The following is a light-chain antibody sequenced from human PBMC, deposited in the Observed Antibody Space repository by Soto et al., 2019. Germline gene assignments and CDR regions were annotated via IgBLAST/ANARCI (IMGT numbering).Light chain of an antibody. CDR3: QQTYSSPQWT. CDR1: QSVSNNY. CDR2: GAS. J-gene: IGKJ1*01. V-gene: IGKV3-20*01. Sequence: EFVLTQSPATLSVSPGEGVTLSCRASQSVSNNYLAWYQQKPGQAPRLLIYGASSRATGIPDRFSGSGSGTDFTLTISRLEPDDFATYYCQQTYSSPQWTFGQGTKVDIK.